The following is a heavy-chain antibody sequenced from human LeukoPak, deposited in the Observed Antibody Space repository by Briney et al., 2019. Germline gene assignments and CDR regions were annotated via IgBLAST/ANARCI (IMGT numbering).Heavy chain of an antibody. CDR3: AGSYSGSLYWFDP. V-gene: IGHV3-53*01. Sequence: GGSLRLSCAASGFTVSTNYMNWVRQAPGKGLEWVSVIYSGGTTYYADSVTSRFTISRDNSKNTVYLQMNSLRAADTAVYYCAGSYSGSLYWFDPWGQGTLVTVSS. J-gene: IGHJ5*02. CDR2: IYSGGTT. D-gene: IGHD1-26*01. CDR1: GFTVSTNY.